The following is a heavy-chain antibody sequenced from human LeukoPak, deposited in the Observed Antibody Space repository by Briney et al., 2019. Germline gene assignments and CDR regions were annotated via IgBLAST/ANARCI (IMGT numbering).Heavy chain of an antibody. V-gene: IGHV4-39*01. D-gene: IGHD6-6*01. CDR2: IYYSGST. CDR1: GGSISSSSYY. J-gene: IGHJ6*02. Sequence: SETLSLTCTVSGGSISSSSYYWGWIRQPPGKGLEWIGSIYYSGSTYYNPSLKSRVTISVDTSKNQFSLKLSSVTAADTAVYYCARHRSSRWDSYYYYGMDVWGQGTTVTVSS. CDR3: ARHRSSRWDSYYYYGMDV.